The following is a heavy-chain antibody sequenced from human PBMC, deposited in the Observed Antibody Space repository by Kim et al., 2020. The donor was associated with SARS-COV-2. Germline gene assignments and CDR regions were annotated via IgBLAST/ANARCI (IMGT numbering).Heavy chain of an antibody. Sequence: SVKVSCKASGGTFSSYAISWVRQAPGQGLEWMGGIIPIFGTANYAQKFQGRVTITADESTSTAYMELSSLRSEDTAVYYCAREGIGYSSPDGGYFDYWGQGTLVTVSS. J-gene: IGHJ4*02. CDR3: AREGIGYSSPDGGYFDY. CDR1: GGTFSSYA. V-gene: IGHV1-69*13. CDR2: IIPIFGTA. D-gene: IGHD6-13*01.